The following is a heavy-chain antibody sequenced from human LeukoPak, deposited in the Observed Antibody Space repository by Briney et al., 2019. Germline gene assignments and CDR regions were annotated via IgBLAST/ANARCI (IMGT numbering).Heavy chain of an antibody. CDR3: ARGPDEQWLVPFDY. Sequence: SETLSLTCTVSGGSNSSGSYYWSWIRQPAGKGLEWIGRIYTSGSTNYNPSLKSRVTISVDTSKNQFSLKLSSVTAADTAVYYCARGPDEQWLVPFDYWGQGTLVTVSS. CDR2: IYTSGST. J-gene: IGHJ4*02. D-gene: IGHD6-19*01. CDR1: GGSNSSGSYY. V-gene: IGHV4-61*02.